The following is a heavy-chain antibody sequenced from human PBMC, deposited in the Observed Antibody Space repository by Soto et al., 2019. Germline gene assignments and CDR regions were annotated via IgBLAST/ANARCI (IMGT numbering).Heavy chain of an antibody. CDR3: ATYRWSVYYNPDLFDP. CDR1: GYTLTELS. CDR2: FDPEDGET. J-gene: IGHJ5*02. Sequence: ASVKVSCKVSGYTLTELSMHWVRQAPGKGLEWMGGFDPEDGETIYAQKFQGRVTMTEDTSTDTAYMELSSLRSEDTAVYYCATYRWSVYYNPDLFDPWGQGTLVTVSA. V-gene: IGHV1-24*01. D-gene: IGHD3-3*01.